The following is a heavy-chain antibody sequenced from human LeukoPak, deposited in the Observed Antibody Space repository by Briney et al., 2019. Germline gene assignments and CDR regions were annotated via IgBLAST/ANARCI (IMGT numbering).Heavy chain of an antibody. V-gene: IGHV3-66*01. CDR2: IYSGGST. Sequence: GGTLRLSCAASEFSVGSNYMTWVRQAPGKGLEWVSLIYSGGSTYYADSVKGRFTISRDNSKNTLYLQMNSLRAEDTAVYYCARATDYFDYWGQGTLVTVSS. J-gene: IGHJ4*02. CDR3: ARATDYFDY. CDR1: EFSVGSNY.